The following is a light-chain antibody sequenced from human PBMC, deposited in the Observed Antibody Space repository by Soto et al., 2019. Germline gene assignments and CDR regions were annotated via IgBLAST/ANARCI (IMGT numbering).Light chain of an antibody. Sequence: QYALTQPASESGSPGQAITISCSGSSSDIGTYNFVSWYQHLPGKAPQLIIFEVDNRPSGVSDRFSASKSGNTASLTISGLQADDEAEYYCSSYTTTNSYVFGSGTKLTVL. CDR3: SSYTTTNSYV. CDR2: EVD. V-gene: IGLV2-14*01. J-gene: IGLJ1*01. CDR1: SSDIGTYNF.